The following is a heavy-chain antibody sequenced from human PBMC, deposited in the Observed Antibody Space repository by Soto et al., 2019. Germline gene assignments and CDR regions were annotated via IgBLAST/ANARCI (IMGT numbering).Heavy chain of an antibody. D-gene: IGHD6-19*01. Sequence: EVQLLESGGGLVQPGGSLRLSCAASGFTFSSYAMSWVRQAPGKGLEWVSAISGSGGSTYYADSVKGRFTISRDNSKNTLYLQMNSLRAEDTAAYYCASSSGWFYYMDVWGKGTTVTVSS. CDR2: ISGSGGST. CDR3: ASSSGWFYYMDV. J-gene: IGHJ6*03. CDR1: GFTFSSYA. V-gene: IGHV3-23*01.